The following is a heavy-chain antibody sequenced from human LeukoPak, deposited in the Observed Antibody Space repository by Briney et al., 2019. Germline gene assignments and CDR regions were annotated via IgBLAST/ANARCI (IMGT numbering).Heavy chain of an antibody. V-gene: IGHV3-30-3*01. CDR3: ARPCSGGSCYQGY. CDR2: ISYDGSNK. J-gene: IGHJ4*02. D-gene: IGHD2-15*01. Sequence: GGSLRLSCAASGFTFSSYPMHWVRQAPGKGLEWVAVISYDGSNKYHADSVKGRFTISRDNSKNTLYLQMNSLRAEDTAVFYCARPCSGGSCYQGYWGQGTLVTVSS. CDR1: GFTFSSYP.